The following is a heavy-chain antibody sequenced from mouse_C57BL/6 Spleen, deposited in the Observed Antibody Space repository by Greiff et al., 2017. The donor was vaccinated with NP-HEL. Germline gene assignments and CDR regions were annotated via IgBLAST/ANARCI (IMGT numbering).Heavy chain of an antibody. Sequence: QVQLQQSGAELVMPGASVKLSCKASGYTFTSYWMHWVKQRPGQGLEWIGEIDPSDSYTNYNQKFKGKSTLTVDKSSSTAYMQLSSLTSEDSEVYYCARQTNWSLYAMDYWGQGTSVTVSS. V-gene: IGHV1-69*01. CDR1: GYTFTSYW. J-gene: IGHJ4*01. CDR2: IDPSDSYT. D-gene: IGHD4-1*01. CDR3: ARQTNWSLYAMDY.